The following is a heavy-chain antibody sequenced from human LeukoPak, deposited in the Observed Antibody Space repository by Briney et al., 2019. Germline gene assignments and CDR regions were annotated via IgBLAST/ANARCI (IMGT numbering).Heavy chain of an antibody. J-gene: IGHJ3*02. CDR2: IRSKAYGGTT. D-gene: IGHD3-16*01. Sequence: GRSLRLSCTASGFTFGDYAMSWVRQAPGKGLEWVGFIRSKAYGGTTEYAASVKGRFTISRDDSKSIAYLQMNSLTTEDTAVYYCTRDLRPPNGGDAFDIWGQGTMVTVSS. CDR1: GFTFGDYA. V-gene: IGHV3-49*04. CDR3: TRDLRPPNGGDAFDI.